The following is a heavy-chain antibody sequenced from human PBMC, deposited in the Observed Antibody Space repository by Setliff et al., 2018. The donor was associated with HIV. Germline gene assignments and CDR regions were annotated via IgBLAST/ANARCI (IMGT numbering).Heavy chain of an antibody. CDR2: ISNDGSTT. V-gene: IGHV3-74*01. CDR1: GFTFSTYW. Sequence: GGSLRLSCATSGFTFSTYWMHWVRQAPGKGLVWVSCISNDGSTTHYADSVKGRLTISRDNARNTLYLQMDSLRSEDTAVYYCVTDIESHPYYNLDYWGLGTLVTVSS. D-gene: IGHD3-10*01. J-gene: IGHJ4*02. CDR3: VTDIESHPYYNLDY.